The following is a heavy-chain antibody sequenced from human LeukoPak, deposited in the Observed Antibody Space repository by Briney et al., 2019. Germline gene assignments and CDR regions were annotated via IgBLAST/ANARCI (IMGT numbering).Heavy chain of an antibody. J-gene: IGHJ3*02. Sequence: GGSLRLSCAASGFTFSSYAMHWVRQAPGKGLEWVAVISYDGSNKYYADSVKGRFTISRDNSKNTLYLQMNSLRAEDTAVYYCARGQSTVANAFDIWGQGTMVTVSS. V-gene: IGHV3-30-3*01. D-gene: IGHD4-17*01. CDR3: ARGQSTVANAFDI. CDR1: GFTFSSYA. CDR2: ISYDGSNK.